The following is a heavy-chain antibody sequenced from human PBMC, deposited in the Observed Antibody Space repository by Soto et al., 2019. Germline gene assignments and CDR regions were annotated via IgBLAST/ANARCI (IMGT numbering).Heavy chain of an antibody. J-gene: IGHJ3*02. D-gene: IGHD5-12*01. V-gene: IGHV3-9*01. CDR3: AKDRDYTDIVANVGAFDI. CDR1: GFTFDDYA. CDR2: ISWNSGSI. Sequence: EVQLVESGGGLVQPGRSLRLSCAASGFTFDDYAMHWVRQAPGKGLEWVSGISWNSGSIGYADSVKGRFTISRDNAKNSLDLQMNSLRAEDSAVYYCAKDRDYTDIVANVGAFDIWGQGTMVTVSS.